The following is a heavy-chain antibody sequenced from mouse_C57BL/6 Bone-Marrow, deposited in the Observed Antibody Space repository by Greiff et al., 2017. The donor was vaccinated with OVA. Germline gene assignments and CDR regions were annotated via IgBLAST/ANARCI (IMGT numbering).Heavy chain of an antibody. CDR3: ASGGLRPY. CDR1: GYTFTSYW. D-gene: IGHD2-4*01. V-gene: IGHV1-69*01. J-gene: IGHJ4*01. Sequence: QVHVKQPGAELVMPGASVKLSCKASGYTFTSYWMPWVKQRPGQGLEWIGEIDPSDSYTNYNQKFKGKSTLTVDKSSSTAYMQLSSLTSEDSAVYYCASGGLRPYWGQGTSVTVSS. CDR2: IDPSDSYT.